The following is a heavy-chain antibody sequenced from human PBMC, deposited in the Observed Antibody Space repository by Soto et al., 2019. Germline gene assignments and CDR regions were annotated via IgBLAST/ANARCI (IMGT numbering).Heavy chain of an antibody. Sequence: QVQLQESGPGLVKPSETLSLTCTVSGGSISSYYWTWIRQPQGKGREWIRFMSNSGSTHYNPSLKGQATQALDTSTNQFTLNLWSVTGADPAVNYCARRGYHYVSGSHPLDYWGQGTLVTVSS. D-gene: IGHD3-10*01. CDR3: ARRGYHYVSGSHPLDY. J-gene: IGHJ4*02. V-gene: IGHV4-59*08. CDR2: MSNSGST. CDR1: GGSISSYY.